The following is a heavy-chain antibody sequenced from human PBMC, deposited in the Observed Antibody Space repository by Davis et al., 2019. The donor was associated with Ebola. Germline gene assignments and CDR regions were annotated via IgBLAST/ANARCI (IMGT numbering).Heavy chain of an antibody. D-gene: IGHD4-17*01. Sequence: SETLSLTCTVSGGSISSSSYYWGWIRQPPGKGLEWIGSIYYSGSTYYNPSLKSRVTISVDTSKNQFSLKLSSVTAADTAVYYCARGTYGDYPIYYYYGMDVWGQGTTVTVSS. CDR3: ARGTYGDYPIYYYYGMDV. V-gene: IGHV4-39*07. CDR1: GGSISSSSYY. J-gene: IGHJ6*02. CDR2: IYYSGST.